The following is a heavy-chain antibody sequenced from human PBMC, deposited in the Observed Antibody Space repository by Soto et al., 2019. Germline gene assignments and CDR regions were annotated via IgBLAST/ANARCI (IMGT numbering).Heavy chain of an antibody. V-gene: IGHV3-33*01. CDR3: ARGTAMDPYDY. Sequence: SGGSLRLSCAASGFTFSSYGMHWVRQAPGKGLEWVAVIWYDGSNKYYADSVKGRFTISRDNSKNTLYLQMNSLRAEDTAVYYCARGTAMDPYDYWGQGTLVTVSS. CDR2: IWYDGSNK. CDR1: GFTFSSYG. J-gene: IGHJ4*02. D-gene: IGHD5-18*01.